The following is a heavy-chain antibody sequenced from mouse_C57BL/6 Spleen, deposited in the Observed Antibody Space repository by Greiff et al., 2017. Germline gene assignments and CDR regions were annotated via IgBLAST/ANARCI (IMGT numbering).Heavy chain of an antibody. CDR2: IYPGSGST. CDR1: GYTFTSYW. Sequence: VQLQQPGAELVKPGASVKMSCKASGYTFTSYWITWVKQRPGQGLEWIGNIYPGSGSTNYNENFKSKATLTVDTSSSTAYMQLSSLTSEDSAVYYGARLGYAYAMDYWGQGTSVTVSS. J-gene: IGHJ4*01. V-gene: IGHV1-55*01. CDR3: ARLGYAYAMDY. D-gene: IGHD2-2*01.